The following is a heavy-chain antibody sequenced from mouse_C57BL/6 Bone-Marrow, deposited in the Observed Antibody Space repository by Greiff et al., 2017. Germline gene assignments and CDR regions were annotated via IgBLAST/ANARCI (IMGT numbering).Heavy chain of an antibody. CDR2: IYPSDSET. J-gene: IGHJ3*01. CDR1: GYTFTSYW. Sequence: VQLQQPGAELVRPGSSVKLSCKASGYTFTSYWMDWVKQRPGQGLEWIGNIYPSDSETHYNQKFKDKATLTVDKSSSTAYMQLSSLTSEDSAVYYCARDPGFAYWGQGTLVTVSA. V-gene: IGHV1-61*01. CDR3: ARDPGFAY.